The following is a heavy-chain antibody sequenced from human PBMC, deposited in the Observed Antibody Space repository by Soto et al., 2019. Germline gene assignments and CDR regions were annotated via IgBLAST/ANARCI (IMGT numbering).Heavy chain of an antibody. D-gene: IGHD5-18*01. CDR3: ATYVQIWFPSPRTDLDY. CDR2: ISGTGFST. Sequence: EVQLLESGGGLLQPGGSLRLSCAASEFTFSRYSLSWVRQAPGKGLEWVSAISGTGFSTYYADSVEGRFTISRDNSKNTPYLQMNRLRDGDTAVYYCATYVQIWFPSPRTDLDYWGQGTLVTVSS. CDR1: EFTFSRYS. V-gene: IGHV3-23*01. J-gene: IGHJ4*02.